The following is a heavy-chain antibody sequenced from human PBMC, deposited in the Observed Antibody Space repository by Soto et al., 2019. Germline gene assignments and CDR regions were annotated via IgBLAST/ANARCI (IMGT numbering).Heavy chain of an antibody. J-gene: IGHJ4*02. D-gene: IGHD4-17*01. CDR2: IYPGDSDT. Sequence: GESLKISCKGSGYSFTSYWIGWVRQMPGKGLEWMGIIYPGDSDTRYSPSFQGQVTISADKSISTAYLQWSSLKASDTALYYCAKDMKWGGMTTIHYFDSWGQGTLVTVSS. CDR3: AKDMKWGGMTTIHYFDS. CDR1: GYSFTSYW. V-gene: IGHV5-51*01.